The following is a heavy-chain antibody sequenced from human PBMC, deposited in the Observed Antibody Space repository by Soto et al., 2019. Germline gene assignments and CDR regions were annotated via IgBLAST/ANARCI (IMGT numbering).Heavy chain of an antibody. D-gene: IGHD6-6*01. Sequence: RQPPGKGLEWIGYIYDSGSTNYNPSLKSRVTISVDTSKNQFSLKLSSVTAADTAVYYCAREEIIAATSWFDPWGQGTLVTVSS. CDR2: IYDSGST. J-gene: IGHJ5*02. CDR3: AREEIIAATSWFDP. V-gene: IGHV4-61*06.